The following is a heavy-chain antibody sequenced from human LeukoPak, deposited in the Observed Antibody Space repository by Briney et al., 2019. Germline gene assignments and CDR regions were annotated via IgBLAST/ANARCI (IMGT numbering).Heavy chain of an antibody. CDR3: ARSDYGDYWDY. V-gene: IGHV1-2*02. D-gene: IGHD4-17*01. CDR2: INPNSGGT. Sequence: ASVKVSFKASGYTFTVYYMHWVRQAPGQGGEWMGWINPNSGGTNYAQKFQGRVTMTRDTSISTAYMELSRLRSDDTAVYYCARSDYGDYWDYWGQGTLLTVSS. CDR1: GYTFTVYY. J-gene: IGHJ4*02.